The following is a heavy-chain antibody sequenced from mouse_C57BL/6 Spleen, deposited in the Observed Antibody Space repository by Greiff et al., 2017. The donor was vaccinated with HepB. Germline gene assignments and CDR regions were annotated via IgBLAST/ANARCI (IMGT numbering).Heavy chain of an antibody. Sequence: EVQLQQSGPVLVKPGASVKMSCKASGYTFTDYYMNWVKQSHGKSLEWIGVINPYNGGTSYNQKFKGKATLTVDKSSSTAYMELNSLTSEDSAVYYCARKDCDRALFDYWGQGTTLTVSS. D-gene: IGHD3-1*01. J-gene: IGHJ2*01. CDR2: INPYNGGT. CDR1: GYTFTDYY. CDR3: ARKDCDRALFDY. V-gene: IGHV1-19*01.